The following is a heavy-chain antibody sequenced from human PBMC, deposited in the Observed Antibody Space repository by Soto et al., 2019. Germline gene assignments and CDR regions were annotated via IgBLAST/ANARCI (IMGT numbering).Heavy chain of an antibody. CDR1: GGTFSSYA. CDR3: ASFEYSSSSPILGTGFDY. V-gene: IGHV1-69*01. D-gene: IGHD6-6*01. CDR2: IIPIFGTA. J-gene: IGHJ4*02. Sequence: QVQLVQSGAEVKKPGSSVKVSCKASGGTFSSYAISWVRQAPGQGLEWMGGIIPIFGTANYAQKFQGRVTITADESTSTAYMELSSLRSEDTAVYYCASFEYSSSSPILGTGFDYWGQGTLVTVSS.